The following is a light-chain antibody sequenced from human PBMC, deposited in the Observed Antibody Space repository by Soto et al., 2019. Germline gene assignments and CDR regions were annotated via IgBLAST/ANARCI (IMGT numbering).Light chain of an antibody. CDR3: QQYGSSQGLT. CDR2: GAS. V-gene: IGKV3-20*01. J-gene: IGKJ4*01. Sequence: EIVLTQSPGTLSLSPGERATLSCRASQSVSSSYLAWYQQKPGQAPRLLIYGASSSATGIPDRFSGSGSGTDFTLTISSLEPEDFAVDYCQQYGSSQGLTFGGGTKVEIK. CDR1: QSVSSSY.